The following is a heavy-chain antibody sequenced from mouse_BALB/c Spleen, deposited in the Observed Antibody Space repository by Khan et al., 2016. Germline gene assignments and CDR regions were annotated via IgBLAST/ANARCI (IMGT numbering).Heavy chain of an antibody. CDR3: ARSGYVYYAMDY. CDR2: ISTYYGDA. Sequence: QVRLQQSGAELVRPGVSVKISCKGSGYTFTDYAMHWVKQSHAKSLEWIGVISTYYGDASYNQKFKGKATMTVDKSSSTAYMELARLTSEDSAIYYCARSGYVYYAMDYWGQGTSVTVSS. CDR1: GYTFTDYA. J-gene: IGHJ4*01. D-gene: IGHD1-2*01. V-gene: IGHV1S137*01.